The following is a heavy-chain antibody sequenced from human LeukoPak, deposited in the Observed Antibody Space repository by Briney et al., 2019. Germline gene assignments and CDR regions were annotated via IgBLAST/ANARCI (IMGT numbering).Heavy chain of an antibody. CDR2: INPNSGGT. V-gene: IGHV1-2*06. Sequence: ASVKVSCKASGYTFTGYYMHWVRQAPGQGLEWMGRINPNSGGTNYAQKFQGRVTMTRDTSISTAYMELSRLRSDDTAVYYCARVKVRITMVRGVTDYYYYMDVWGKGTTATVSS. CDR3: ARVKVRITMVRGVTDYYYYMDV. J-gene: IGHJ6*03. D-gene: IGHD3-10*01. CDR1: GYTFTGYY.